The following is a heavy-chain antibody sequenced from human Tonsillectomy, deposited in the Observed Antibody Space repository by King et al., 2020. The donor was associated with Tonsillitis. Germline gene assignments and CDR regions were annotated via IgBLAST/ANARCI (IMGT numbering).Heavy chain of an antibody. CDR2: MNPNSGNT. J-gene: IGHJ3*02. CDR1: GYTFTSYD. D-gene: IGHD2-2*01. CDR3: ARGVKKYCSSTSCYWVFDI. Sequence: VQLVESGAEVKKPGASVKVSCTASGYTFTSYDINWVRQATGQGLEWMGWMNPNSGNTGYAQKFQGRVTMTRNTSISTAYMELSSLRSEDTAVYYCARGVKKYCSSTSCYWVFDIWGQGTMVTVSS. V-gene: IGHV1-8*01.